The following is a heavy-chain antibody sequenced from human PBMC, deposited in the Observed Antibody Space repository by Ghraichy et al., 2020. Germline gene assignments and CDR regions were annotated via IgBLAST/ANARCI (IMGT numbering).Heavy chain of an antibody. CDR1: GFTFDDYA. J-gene: IGHJ4*01. D-gene: IGHD3-3*01. CDR3: AKSFDSGGYYYFDH. Sequence: GESLNISCEASGFTFDDYAMHWVRQRPGKGLEWVGLITWEGGFSYYADSVKGRFTLSRDNNKNSLSLQMDSLRTEDTAFYYCAKSFDSGGYYYFDHWGRGTLVTVSP. V-gene: IGHV3-43*01. CDR2: ITWEGGFS.